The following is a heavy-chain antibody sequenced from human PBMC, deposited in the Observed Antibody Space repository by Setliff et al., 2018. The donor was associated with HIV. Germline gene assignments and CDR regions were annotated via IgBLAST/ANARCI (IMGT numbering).Heavy chain of an antibody. J-gene: IGHJ3*02. V-gene: IGHV4-34*01. CDR2: INDSGST. D-gene: IGHD2-21*02. CDR3: ARDLRGDSVPATAAKSFDI. Sequence: SETLSLTCAVYGGSFSGYYWSWIRQPPGKGLEWIGEINDSGSTNNNPSLKSRVAMSVDTSKNQFSLKLSSVSAADTAVYYCARDLRGDSVPATAAKSFDIWGQGTPVTVSS. CDR1: GGSFSGYY.